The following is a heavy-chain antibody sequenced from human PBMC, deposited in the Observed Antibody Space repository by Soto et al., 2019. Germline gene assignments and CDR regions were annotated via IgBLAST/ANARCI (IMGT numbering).Heavy chain of an antibody. J-gene: IGHJ2*01. CDR2: FYYDGRT. CDR3: ANRPRYSYGSDWYFDL. Sequence: SETLSLTCIVSGASFSDANYYWVWIRQPPGEGLEWIGSFYYDGRTYYNASLKSRVTISVDTSKNHFSLTLTSVTAADTAVYYCANRPRYSYGSDWYFDLWGRGTLVTVSS. V-gene: IGHV4-39*02. CDR1: GASFSDANYY. D-gene: IGHD5-18*01.